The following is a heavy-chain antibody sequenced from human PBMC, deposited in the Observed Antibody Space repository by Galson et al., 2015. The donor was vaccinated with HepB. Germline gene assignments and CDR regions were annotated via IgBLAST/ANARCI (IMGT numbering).Heavy chain of an antibody. CDR1: GFTFSSYV. CDR3: AKDEGYCSGGSCYRPDY. CDR2: ITDSGGST. D-gene: IGHD2-15*01. Sequence: SLRLSCAASGFTFSSYVMSWVRQAPGRGLEWVSSITDSGGSTYYVDSVKGRFTISRDNSKKTLYLQMNSLRAEDTAVYYCAKDEGYCSGGSCYRPDYWGQGTLVTVSS. J-gene: IGHJ4*02. V-gene: IGHV3-23*01.